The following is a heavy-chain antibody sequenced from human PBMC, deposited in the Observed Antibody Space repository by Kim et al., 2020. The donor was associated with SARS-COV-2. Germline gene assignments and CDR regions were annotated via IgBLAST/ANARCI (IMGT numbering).Heavy chain of an antibody. Sequence: ASVKVSCKASGYTFTSYGISWVRQAPGQGLEWMGWISAYNGNTNYAQKLQGRVTMTTDTSTSTAYMELRSLRSDDTAVYYCARVSGSQWGYNWFDPWGQGTLVTVSS. J-gene: IGHJ5*02. D-gene: IGHD1-26*01. V-gene: IGHV1-18*04. CDR3: ARVSGSQWGYNWFDP. CDR1: GYTFTSYG. CDR2: ISAYNGNT.